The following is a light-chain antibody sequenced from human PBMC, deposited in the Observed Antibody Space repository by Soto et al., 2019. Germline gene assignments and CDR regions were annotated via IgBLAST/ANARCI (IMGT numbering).Light chain of an antibody. V-gene: IGKV3-11*01. CDR2: DAY. CDR3: QQRHMWPIT. CDR1: QSVSSN. J-gene: IGKJ5*01. Sequence: EVVTTQSPDTLSVYPGERATLSCRASQSVSSNLAWYQQKPGQAPRLLIYDAYNRATGIPPRFSGSGSGTDFTLTISSLEPEDSAVYYCQQRHMWPITFGQGTRLE.